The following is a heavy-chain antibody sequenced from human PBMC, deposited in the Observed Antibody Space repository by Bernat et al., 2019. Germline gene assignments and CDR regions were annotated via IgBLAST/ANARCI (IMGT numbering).Heavy chain of an antibody. D-gene: IGHD2-15*01. V-gene: IGHV3-74*03. CDR2: INSDGSNT. Sequence: EVQLVESGGGLVQPGGSLRLSCAASGFTFSSYWMHWVRQAPGKVLVWVSRINSDGSNTKYADSVKGRFTFSRDNAKNTLYLQMNSLRAEDTAVYYCARSYCSGNSCPNGFDPWGQGTLVTVSS. CDR3: ARSYCSGNSCPNGFDP. CDR1: GFTFSSYW. J-gene: IGHJ5*02.